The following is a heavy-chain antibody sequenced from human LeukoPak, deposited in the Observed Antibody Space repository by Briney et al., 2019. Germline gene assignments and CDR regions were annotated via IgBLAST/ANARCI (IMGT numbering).Heavy chain of an antibody. CDR1: GGSISSYY. CDR2: IYYSGST. CDR3: ARVGGGAAARLGGWFDP. Sequence: SETLSLTCTVSGGSISSYYWSWIRQPPGKGLEWIGYIYYSGSTNYNPSLKSRVTISVDTSKNQFSLKLSSVTAADTAVYYCARVGGGAAARLGGWFDPWGQGTLVTVSS. J-gene: IGHJ5*02. V-gene: IGHV4-59*01. D-gene: IGHD6-6*01.